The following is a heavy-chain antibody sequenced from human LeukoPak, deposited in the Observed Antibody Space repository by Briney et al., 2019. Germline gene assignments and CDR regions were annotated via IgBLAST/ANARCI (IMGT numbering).Heavy chain of an antibody. V-gene: IGHV3-66*01. D-gene: IGHD5-24*01. J-gene: IGHJ4*02. Sequence: PGGSLRLSCAASGFTVSSNYMSWVRQAPGKGLEWVSVIYGGGSTYYADSVKGRFTISRDNSKNTLYLQMNSLRAEDTAVYYCARVEMATISPFFDYWGQGTLVTVSS. CDR3: ARVEMATISPFFDY. CDR1: GFTVSSNY. CDR2: IYGGGST.